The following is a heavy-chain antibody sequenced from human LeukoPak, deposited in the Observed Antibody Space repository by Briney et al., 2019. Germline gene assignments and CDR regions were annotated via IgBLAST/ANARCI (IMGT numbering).Heavy chain of an antibody. J-gene: IGHJ4*02. V-gene: IGHV4-39*01. Sequence: SETLSLTCTVSGGSISSSSYYWGWIRHPPGKGLEWIGNVYYSGSTYQNPSLKSRVTISVDTSKNQFSLKLSSVTAADTAVYHCASRVTTPFFDYWGQGTLVTVSS. CDR1: GGSISSSSYY. D-gene: IGHD4-17*01. CDR3: ASRVTTPFFDY. CDR2: VYYSGST.